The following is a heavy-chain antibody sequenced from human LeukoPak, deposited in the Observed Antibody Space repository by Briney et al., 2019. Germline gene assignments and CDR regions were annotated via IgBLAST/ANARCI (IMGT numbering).Heavy chain of an antibody. CDR2: ISAYNGNT. CDR3: ARVGYDFWSGSLFDAFDI. CDR1: GYTFTSYG. J-gene: IGHJ3*02. Sequence: GASVKVSCKASGYTFTSYGISWVRQAPGQGLEWMGWISAYNGNTNYAQKLQGRVTMTTDTSTSTAYMELRSLRSDDTAVYYCARVGYDFWSGSLFDAFDIWGQGTMVTVSS. V-gene: IGHV1-18*01. D-gene: IGHD3-3*01.